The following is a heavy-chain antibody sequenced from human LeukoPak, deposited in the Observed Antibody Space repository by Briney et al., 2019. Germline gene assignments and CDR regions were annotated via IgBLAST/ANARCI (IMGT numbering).Heavy chain of an antibody. V-gene: IGHV3-21*01. CDR1: GFTFSSYS. J-gene: IGHJ6*04. CDR2: ISSSSSYI. CDR3: ARDLDYYGSGSYLDV. D-gene: IGHD3-10*01. Sequence: GGSLRLSCAASGFTFSSYSMNWVRQAPGKGLEWVSSISSSSSYIYYADSVKGRFTISRDNAKNSLYLQMNSLRAEDTAVYYCARDLDYYGSGSYLDVWGKGTTVTVSS.